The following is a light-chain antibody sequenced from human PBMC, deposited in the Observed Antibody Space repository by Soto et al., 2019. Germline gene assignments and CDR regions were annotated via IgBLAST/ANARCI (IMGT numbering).Light chain of an antibody. Sequence: EIVLTQSPGTLSLSPGERATLSCRASQSVSSSYLAWYQQKPGQAPRPLIYGASSKATGIPDRFSGSGSGTDFTLTISRLEPEDFAVYYCQQYGSSTPTWTFGQGTKGEIK. V-gene: IGKV3-20*01. CDR2: GAS. CDR3: QQYGSSTPTWT. J-gene: IGKJ1*01. CDR1: QSVSSSY.